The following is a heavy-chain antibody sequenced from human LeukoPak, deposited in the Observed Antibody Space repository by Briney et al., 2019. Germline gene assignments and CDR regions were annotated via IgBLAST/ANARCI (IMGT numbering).Heavy chain of an antibody. CDR2: ISGTRSTI. Sequence: GGSLRLSCAASGFTFNNYGMNWVRQAPGKGLEWVSYISGTRSTIYAESVKGRFTISRDNAKNSVYLQMNSLRAEDTAMYYCARDRANYYFDYWGQGTLVTVSS. CDR1: GFTFNNYG. V-gene: IGHV3-48*01. CDR3: ARDRANYYFDY. D-gene: IGHD3-10*01. J-gene: IGHJ4*02.